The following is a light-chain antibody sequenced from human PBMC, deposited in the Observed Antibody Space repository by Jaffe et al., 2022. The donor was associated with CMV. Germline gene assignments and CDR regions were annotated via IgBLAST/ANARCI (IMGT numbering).Light chain of an antibody. Sequence: QSALTQPPSASGSPGQLVTISCTGTSSDVGGSNYVSWYQQHPGKAPKLMIYEVSKRPSGVPDRFSGSKSGNTASLTVSGLQADDEADYYCSSYAGSNNWGVFGGGTKLTVL. CDR3: SSYAGSNNWGV. CDR1: SSDVGGSNY. V-gene: IGLV2-8*01. CDR2: EVS. J-gene: IGLJ2*01.